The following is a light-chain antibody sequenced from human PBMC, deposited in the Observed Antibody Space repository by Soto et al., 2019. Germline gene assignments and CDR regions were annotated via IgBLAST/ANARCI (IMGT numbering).Light chain of an antibody. V-gene: IGKV3-15*01. CDR2: GAS. Sequence: EIVMTQSPATLSVSPGERATLSCRASQSVSSNLAWYQQKPGQAPRLLIYGASTRATGIPAMFSGSGSGTEFTLTISSLQSEDFEVYYCQQYNNWPPWTFGHGTKVEIK. CDR1: QSVSSN. CDR3: QQYNNWPPWT. J-gene: IGKJ1*01.